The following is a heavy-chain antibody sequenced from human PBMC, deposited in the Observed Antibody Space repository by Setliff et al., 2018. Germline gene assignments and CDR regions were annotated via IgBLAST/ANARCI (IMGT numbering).Heavy chain of an antibody. Sequence: PGGSLRLSCIASGFTFSSYSMNWVRQAPGKGLEWVSVIYNSGSTYYADSVKGRFTISRDNSKNTLYLQMNSLTVEDTALYYCAIDLGNWFDPWGQGTLVTVSS. V-gene: IGHV3-53*01. CDR1: GFTFSSYS. CDR3: AIDLGNWFDP. J-gene: IGHJ5*02. CDR2: IYNSGST. D-gene: IGHD3-16*01.